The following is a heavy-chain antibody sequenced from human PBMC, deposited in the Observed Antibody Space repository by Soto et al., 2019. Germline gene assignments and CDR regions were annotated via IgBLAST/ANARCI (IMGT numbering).Heavy chain of an antibody. CDR2: LFHTGST. J-gene: IGHJ4*02. D-gene: IGHD6-13*01. CDR1: AYSISSDYY. V-gene: IGHV4-38-2*01. CDR3: ATQNSSSWYGYFDY. Sequence: SETLSLTCAVSAYSISSDYYWGWIRQPPGKGLEWIGSLFHTGSTYYNPSLKSRVTISVDTSKNQFSLNLTSVTAADTAVYYCATQNSSSWYGYFDYWGQGTLVTVS.